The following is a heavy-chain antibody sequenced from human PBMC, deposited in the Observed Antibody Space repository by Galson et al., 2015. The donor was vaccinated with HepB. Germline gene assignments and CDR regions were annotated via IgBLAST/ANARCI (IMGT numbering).Heavy chain of an antibody. CDR2: IRNKRKNYAT. V-gene: IGHV3-73*01. J-gene: IGHJ4*02. CDR3: ARHEDTIDF. Sequence: SLRLSCAASGFTFSESAVHWVRQASGKGLEWLGYIRNKRKNYATAYGASVKGRFTISRDESKTTAFLQMNSLKTEDTAVYFWARHEDTIDFWGQGILVTVSS. D-gene: IGHD2-2*01. CDR1: GFTFSESA.